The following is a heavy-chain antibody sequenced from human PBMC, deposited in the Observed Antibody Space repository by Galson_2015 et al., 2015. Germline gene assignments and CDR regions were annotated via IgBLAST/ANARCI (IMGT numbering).Heavy chain of an antibody. J-gene: IGHJ6*02. CDR1: GFTFGDYA. CDR2: IRSKAYGGTT. CDR3: TRDLPLGQWLGTYYYYYGMDV. D-gene: IGHD6-19*01. Sequence: SLRLSCAASGFTFGDYAMSWFRQAPGKGLEWVGFIRSKAYGGTTEYAASVKGRFTISRDDSKSIAYLQMNSLKTEDTAVYYCTRDLPLGQWLGTYYYYYGMDVWGQGTTVTVSS. V-gene: IGHV3-49*03.